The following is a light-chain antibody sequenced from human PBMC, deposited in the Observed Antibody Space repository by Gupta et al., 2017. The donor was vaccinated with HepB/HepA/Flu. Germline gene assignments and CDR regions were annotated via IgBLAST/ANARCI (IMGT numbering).Light chain of an antibody. CDR2: AAS. J-gene: IGKJ5*01. CDR3: QQLNSYPVT. V-gene: IGKV1-9*01. CDR1: QGISSY. Sequence: DIQLTESPSFLAASVGDRVTITCRASQGISSYLAWYQQKPGKAPKLLIYAASTVQSGVPSRFSGSGSGTDFTLTISSLQPEDFATYYCQQLNSYPVTFGQGTRMEIK.